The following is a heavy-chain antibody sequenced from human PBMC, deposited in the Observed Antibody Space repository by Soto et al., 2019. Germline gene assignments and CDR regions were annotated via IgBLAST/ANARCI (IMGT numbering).Heavy chain of an antibody. CDR3: TTDEWS. CDR1: GFTFSNSW. V-gene: IGHV3-15*01. Sequence: GGSLRLSCAASGFTFSNSWMSWVRQAPGKGLEWVGRIKSKTHGGTTDYAAPVKGRFTISRDDSKSTLYLQMNSLKAEDTAVYYCTTDEWSWGQGTLVTVSS. J-gene: IGHJ5*02. CDR2: IKSKTHGGTT. D-gene: IGHD3-3*01.